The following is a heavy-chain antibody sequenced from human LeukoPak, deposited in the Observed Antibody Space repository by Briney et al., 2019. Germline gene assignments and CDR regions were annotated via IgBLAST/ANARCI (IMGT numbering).Heavy chain of an antibody. J-gene: IGHJ3*02. D-gene: IGHD6-19*01. Sequence: SETLSLTCTVSGGSISSGSYYWSWIRQPAGKGLEWTGRIYTSGSTNYNPSLKSRVTISVDTSKNQFSLKLSSVTAADTAVYYCARRHSSGWYRDAFDIWGQGTMVTVSS. CDR2: IYTSGST. CDR1: GGSISSGSYY. CDR3: ARRHSSGWYRDAFDI. V-gene: IGHV4-61*02.